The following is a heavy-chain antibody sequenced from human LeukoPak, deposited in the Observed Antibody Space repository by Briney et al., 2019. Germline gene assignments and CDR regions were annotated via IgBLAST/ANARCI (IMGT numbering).Heavy chain of an antibody. D-gene: IGHD3-10*01. V-gene: IGHV4-38-2*02. CDR2: IYYSGST. CDR3: ARDGDLRTDAFDI. J-gene: IGHJ3*02. Sequence: PGGSLRLSCAASGFTFSDYYMSWIRQPPGKGLEWIGSIYYSGSTYYNPSLKSRVTISVDTSKNQFSLKLSSVTAADTAVYYCARDGDLRTDAFDIWGQGTMVTVSS. CDR1: GFTFSDYY.